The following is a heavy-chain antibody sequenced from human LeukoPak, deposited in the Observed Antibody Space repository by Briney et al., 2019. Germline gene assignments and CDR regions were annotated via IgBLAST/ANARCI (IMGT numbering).Heavy chain of an antibody. CDR3: ARLLTGKDY. V-gene: IGHV3-20*04. CDR2: INWNGGST. D-gene: IGHD1-14*01. CDR1: GFTFGDYD. Sequence: PGGSLRLSCAASGFTFGDYDMHWVRQAPGKGLEWVSRINWNGGSTGYADYVKGRFTIPRDTAKNSLYLQMNSLRADDTAVYYCARLLTGKDYWGQGTLHTISS. J-gene: IGHJ4*02.